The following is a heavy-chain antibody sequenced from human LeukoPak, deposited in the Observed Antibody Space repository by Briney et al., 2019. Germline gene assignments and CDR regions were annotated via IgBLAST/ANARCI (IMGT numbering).Heavy chain of an antibody. J-gene: IGHJ3*01. Sequence: GSLRLSCVASGFTFSNYWMQWVRQVPGKGLVWVSRLNGDGTNIIYADSVKGRFTISRDNAENTLYLQMNSLRAEDTALYYCARSQSGVFDVWGQGTMVTVSS. D-gene: IGHD2-8*01. CDR1: GFTFSNYW. CDR2: LNGDGTNI. V-gene: IGHV3-74*01. CDR3: ARSQSGVFDV.